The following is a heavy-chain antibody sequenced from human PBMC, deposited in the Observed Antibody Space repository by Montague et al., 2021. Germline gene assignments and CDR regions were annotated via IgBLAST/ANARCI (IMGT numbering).Heavy chain of an antibody. J-gene: IGHJ3*02. CDR2: IKWNSGLI. Sequence: SLRLSCAASGFNFDNYAMHWVRQVPGKGLEWVSGIKWNSGLIDYADSVKGRFTISRDNMKNSLYLQMNSLRAEDTAFYYCARRDSLDIWGQGTMVTVSS. V-gene: IGHV3-9*01. CDR1: GFNFDNYA. CDR3: ARRDSLDI.